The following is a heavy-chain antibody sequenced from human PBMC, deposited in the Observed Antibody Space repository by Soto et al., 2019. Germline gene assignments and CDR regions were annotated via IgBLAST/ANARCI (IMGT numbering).Heavy chain of an antibody. CDR1: GFSFSSYW. V-gene: IGHV3-7*03. J-gene: IGHJ4*02. CDR2: INQDGSQR. Sequence: EVQLVESGGGLVQQGGSQRLSCAASGFSFSSYWMNWVRKAPGKGLEWVAKINQDGSQRSFVDSVKARFTVSKDNAKNSMYLHMNRLGDEETAVYFCARGMSTPGIDWWGQGTLVTVS. CDR3: ARGMSTPGIDW. D-gene: IGHD2-15*01.